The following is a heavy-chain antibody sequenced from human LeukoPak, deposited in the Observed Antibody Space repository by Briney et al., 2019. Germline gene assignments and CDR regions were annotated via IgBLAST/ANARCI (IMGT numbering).Heavy chain of an antibody. CDR1: GYTFTGYY. Sequence: VASVKVSCKASGYTFTGYYMHRVRQAPGQGLEWMGWINPNSGGTNYAQKFQGRVTMTRDTSISTAYMELSRLRSDDTAVYYCARDFMMIAAAGGGLGWFDPWGQGTLVTVSS. J-gene: IGHJ5*02. D-gene: IGHD6-13*01. CDR3: ARDFMMIAAAGGGLGWFDP. CDR2: INPNSGGT. V-gene: IGHV1-2*02.